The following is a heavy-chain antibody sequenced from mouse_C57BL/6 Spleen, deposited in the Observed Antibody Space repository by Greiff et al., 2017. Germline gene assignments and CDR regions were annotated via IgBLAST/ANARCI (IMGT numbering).Heavy chain of an antibody. CDR1: GYSFTSYY. CDR2: IYPGSGNT. J-gene: IGHJ3*01. D-gene: IGHD3-2*02. V-gene: IGHV1-66*01. Sequence: QVQLQQSGPELVKPGASVKISCKASGYSFTSYYIHWVKQRPGQGLEWIGWIYPGSGNTKYNEKFKGKATLTADTSSSTAYMQLSSLTSEDSAVYYCARSGDSSGYFAYWGQGTLVTVSA. CDR3: ARSGDSSGYFAY.